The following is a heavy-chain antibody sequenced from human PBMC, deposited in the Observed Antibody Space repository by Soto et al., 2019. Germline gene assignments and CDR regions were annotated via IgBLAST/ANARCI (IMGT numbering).Heavy chain of an antibody. CDR3: ARDREYDFWSVYYTAWGSAGNNWFDP. Sequence: ASVKVSCKASGYTFTSYGISWVRQAPGQGLEWMGWISAYNGNTNYAQKLQGRVTMTTDTSTSTAYMELRSLRSDDTAVYYCARDREYDFWSVYYTAWGSAGNNWFDPRGQGTLVTVSS. D-gene: IGHD3-3*01. CDR1: GYTFTSYG. V-gene: IGHV1-18*01. CDR2: ISAYNGNT. J-gene: IGHJ5*02.